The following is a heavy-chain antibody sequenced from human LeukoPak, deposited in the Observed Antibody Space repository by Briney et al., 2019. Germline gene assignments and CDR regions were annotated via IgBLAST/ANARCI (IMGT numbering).Heavy chain of an antibody. CDR1: GSFISSSYY. V-gene: IGHV4-38-2*01. D-gene: IGHD3-9*01. CDR3: ARHRYGPAYYMAV. Sequence: SETLSLTCALSGSFISSSYYWGWIRQAPGKGLEWIGSIYHSGSTYYNPSLQSRLTISVDTSKNQFSLNLDSVTAADTAVYYCARHRYGPAYYMAVWGKGTTVTVSS. J-gene: IGHJ6*03. CDR2: IYHSGST.